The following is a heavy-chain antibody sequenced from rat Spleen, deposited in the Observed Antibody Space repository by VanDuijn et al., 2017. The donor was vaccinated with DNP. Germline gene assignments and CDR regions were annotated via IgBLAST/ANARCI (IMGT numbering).Heavy chain of an antibody. Sequence: EVQLVESGGDLVQPGRSLKLSCAASGFTFSDYYMAWVRQAPGKGLEWVASITNTGGSTYYPDSVKGRFTISRDNAKSTLYLQMNSLRSEDTATYYCTRENYYDGRYYPFEYWGQGVMVTVSS. V-gene: IGHV5-31*01. J-gene: IGHJ2*01. CDR1: GFTFSDYY. CDR2: ITNTGGST. CDR3: TRENYYDGRYYPFEY. D-gene: IGHD1-12*02.